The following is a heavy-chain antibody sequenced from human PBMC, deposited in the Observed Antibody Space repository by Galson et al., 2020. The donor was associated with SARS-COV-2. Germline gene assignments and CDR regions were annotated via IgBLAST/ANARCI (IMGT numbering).Heavy chain of an antibody. Sequence: ASVKVSCKASGYTFTSYGISWVRQAPGQGLEWMGWISAYNGNTNYAQKLQGRVTMTTDTSTSTAYMELRSLRSDDTAVYYCARDTDTSIAARRPLPYYYYYGMDVWGQGTTVTVSS. CDR3: ARDTDTSIAARRPLPYYYYYGMDV. D-gene: IGHD6-6*01. CDR2: ISAYNGNT. J-gene: IGHJ6*02. CDR1: GYTFTSYG. V-gene: IGHV1-18*01.